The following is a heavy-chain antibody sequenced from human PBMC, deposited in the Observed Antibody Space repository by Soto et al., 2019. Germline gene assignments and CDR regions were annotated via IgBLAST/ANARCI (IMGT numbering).Heavy chain of an antibody. Sequence: QVQLVESGGGVVQPGRSLRLSCAASGFTFSSYGMHWVRQAPGKGLEWVAVIWYDGSNTYYADSVKGRFTISRDNSKNTLYLQMNSLRAEDTAVYYCARDARPIVVVPAATMRAPGYMDVWGKGTTVTVSS. CDR3: ARDARPIVVVPAATMRAPGYMDV. CDR1: GFTFSSYG. V-gene: IGHV3-33*01. D-gene: IGHD2-2*01. CDR2: IWYDGSNT. J-gene: IGHJ6*03.